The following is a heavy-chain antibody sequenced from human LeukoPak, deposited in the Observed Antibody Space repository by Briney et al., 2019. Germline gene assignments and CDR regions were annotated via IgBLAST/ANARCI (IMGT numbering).Heavy chain of an antibody. J-gene: IGHJ6*02. CDR2: IYYSGST. Sequence: PSETLSLTCTASGGSISSSSYYWGWIRQPPGKGLEWIGSIYYSGSTYYNPSLKSRVTISVDTSKNQFSLKLSSVTAADTAVYYCARDLRYSSGWGDYYYYGMDVWGQGTTVTVSS. D-gene: IGHD6-19*01. CDR3: ARDLRYSSGWGDYYYYGMDV. V-gene: IGHV4-39*02. CDR1: GGSISSSSYY.